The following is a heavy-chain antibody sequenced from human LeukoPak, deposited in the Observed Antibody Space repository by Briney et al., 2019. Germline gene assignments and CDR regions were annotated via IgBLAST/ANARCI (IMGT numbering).Heavy chain of an antibody. CDR3: ARGVPVAGTRWFDP. CDR2: ISAHNGNT. D-gene: IGHD6-19*01. V-gene: IGHV1-8*01. Sequence: ASVKVSCKTSGYPFPSYGISWVRQAPGQGLEWMGCISAHNGNTGYAQRFQGRVTITRNTSISTAYMELSSLRSEDTAVYYCARGVPVAGTRWFDPWGQGTLVTVSS. J-gene: IGHJ5*02. CDR1: GYPFPSYG.